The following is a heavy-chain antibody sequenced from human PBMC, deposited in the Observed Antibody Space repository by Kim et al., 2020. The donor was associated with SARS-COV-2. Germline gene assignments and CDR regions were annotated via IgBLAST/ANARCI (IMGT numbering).Heavy chain of an antibody. CDR2: IYYSGNT. V-gene: IGHV4-39*01. CDR3: ARLDGELPSYYFDY. J-gene: IGHJ4*02. D-gene: IGHD1-26*01. CDR1: GGSISSSSYY. Sequence: SETLSLTCTVSGGSISSSSYYWGWIRQPPGKGLEWIGSIYYSGNTYYNPSLKIRVTISVDTSKNQFSLKLSSVTAADTAVYYCARLDGELPSYYFDYWGQGTLVTVSS.